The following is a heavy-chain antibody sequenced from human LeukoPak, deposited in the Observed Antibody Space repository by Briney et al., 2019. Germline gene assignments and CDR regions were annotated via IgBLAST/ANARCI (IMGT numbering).Heavy chain of an antibody. J-gene: IGHJ6*02. V-gene: IGHV4-59*11. CDR1: GGSISSHY. Sequence: PSETLSLTCTVSGGSISSHYGSWIRQPPGKRLEWIGYSYYSGSTNYNPSLKSRVTISVDTSKNQFSLKLSSVTAADTAVYYCARGAEYSSGWYLKSFYYGMDVWGQGTTVTVSS. CDR3: ARGAEYSSGWYLKSFYYGMDV. D-gene: IGHD6-19*01. CDR2: SYYSGST.